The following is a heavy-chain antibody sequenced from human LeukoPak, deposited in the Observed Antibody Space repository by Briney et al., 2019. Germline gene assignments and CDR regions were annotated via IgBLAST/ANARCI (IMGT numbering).Heavy chain of an antibody. D-gene: IGHD3-3*01. CDR2: MNPNSGNT. CDR1: GYTFTSYD. J-gene: IGHJ6*02. V-gene: IGHV1-8*01. CDR3: ARMTKYYDFWSASHYYYGMDV. Sequence: ASVKVSCKASGYTFTSYDINCVRQATGQGLEWMGWMNPNSGNTGYAQKFQGRVTMTRNTSISTAYMELSSLRSEDTAVYYCARMTKYYDFWSASHYYYGMDVWGQGTTVTVSS.